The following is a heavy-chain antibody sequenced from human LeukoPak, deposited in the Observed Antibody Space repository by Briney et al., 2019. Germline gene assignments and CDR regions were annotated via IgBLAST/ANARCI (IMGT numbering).Heavy chain of an antibody. Sequence: ASVKVSCKTSGYTFSDYYIHWIRQAPGQGLEWVGWINPNSGDTDYAQKFQGRVTATRDTSISTAYMELSRLRSDDTAVYYCARGASPIAAAGSFDPWGQGTLVTVSS. CDR1: GYTFSDYY. CDR2: INPNSGDT. CDR3: ARGASPIAAAGSFDP. D-gene: IGHD6-13*01. J-gene: IGHJ5*02. V-gene: IGHV1-2*02.